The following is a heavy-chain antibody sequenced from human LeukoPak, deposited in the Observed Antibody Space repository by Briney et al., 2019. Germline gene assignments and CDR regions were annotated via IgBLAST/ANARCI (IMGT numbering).Heavy chain of an antibody. J-gene: IGHJ4*02. D-gene: IGHD3-10*01. CDR3: ARSSSSGNYYGSGSYPFDY. CDR2: INHSGST. Sequence: PSETLSLTCAVYGGSFSGYYWSWIRQPPGKGLEWIGEINHSGSTNYNPSLKRRVTISVDTSKNQFSLKLSSVTAADTAVYYCARSSSSGNYYGSGSYPFDYWGQGTLVTVSS. CDR1: GGSFSGYY. V-gene: IGHV4-34*01.